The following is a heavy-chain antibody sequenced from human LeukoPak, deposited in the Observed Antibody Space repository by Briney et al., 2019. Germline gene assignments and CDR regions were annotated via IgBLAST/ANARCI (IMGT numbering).Heavy chain of an antibody. CDR2: IHSSGSTT. Sequence: SETLSLTCTVSGGSIRNSNNYWGWVRQPPGKGLEWIGTIHSSGSTTYYTPSLKSRVTISIETSKNQFSLKLSSVTASDTAVYYCARQRADYYYYYVDVWGKGTTVAVS. CDR3: ARQRADYYYYYVDV. CDR1: GGSIRNSNNY. V-gene: IGHV4-39*01. J-gene: IGHJ6*03.